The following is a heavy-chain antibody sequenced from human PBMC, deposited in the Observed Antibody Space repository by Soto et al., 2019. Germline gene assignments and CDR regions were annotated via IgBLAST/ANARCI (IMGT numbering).Heavy chain of an antibody. CDR2: VSGGSGVT. D-gene: IGHD1-1*01. V-gene: IGHV3-23*01. CDR1: GFSFSTYG. CDR3: AKWNGYGDY. J-gene: IGHJ4*02. Sequence: EVQLLESGGGLVQPGGSLRLSCAVSGFSFSTYGVTWVRQAPGKGLEWVSGVSGGSGVTHYAASVKGRFTITGDNSKNTVYLHMNSLRVEDTAVYYCAKWNGYGDYWGQGTLVTVSS.